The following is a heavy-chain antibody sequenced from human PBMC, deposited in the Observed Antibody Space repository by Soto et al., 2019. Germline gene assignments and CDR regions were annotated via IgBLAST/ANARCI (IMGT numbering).Heavy chain of an antibody. CDR3: ARLNYDFWSGYLPFSTSDWFDP. Sequence: GGSISSSSYYWGWIRQPPWKGLEWIGSIYYSGSTYYNPSLKSRVTISVDTSKNQFSLKLSSVTAADTAVYYCARLNYDFWSGYLPFSTSDWFDPWGQGTLVTVSS. CDR2: IYYSGST. J-gene: IGHJ5*02. CDR1: GGSISSSSYY. D-gene: IGHD3-3*01. V-gene: IGHV4-39*01.